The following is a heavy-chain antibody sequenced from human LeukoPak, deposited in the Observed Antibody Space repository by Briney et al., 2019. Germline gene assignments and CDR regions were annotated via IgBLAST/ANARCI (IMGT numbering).Heavy chain of an antibody. D-gene: IGHD6-25*01. CDR2: FDPEDGET. V-gene: IGHV1-24*01. Sequence: GAPVKASCKVSGYTLTPLSMHWGREAPGKGVECRGGFDPEDGETIYAQKFQRRVTMTEDTSTDTAYMELSSLRSEDTAVYYCALLAGSSGGGNGFDIWGQGTLVTVSS. CDR3: ALLAGSSGGGNGFDI. J-gene: IGHJ5*02. CDR1: GYTLTPLS.